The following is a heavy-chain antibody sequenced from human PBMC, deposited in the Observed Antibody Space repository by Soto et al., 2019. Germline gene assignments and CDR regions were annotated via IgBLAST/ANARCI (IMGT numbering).Heavy chain of an antibody. D-gene: IGHD5-18*01. CDR3: AGEADTAMSSSRWFDP. CDR2: IIPIFGTA. V-gene: IGHV1-69*01. Sequence: QVQLVQSGAEVKKPGSSVKVSCKASGGTFSSYAISWVRQAPGQELEWMGGIIPIFGTANYAQKFQGRVTITADESTSTAYMELSSLRSEDTAVYYCAGEADTAMSSSRWFDPWGQGTLVTVSS. CDR1: GGTFSSYA. J-gene: IGHJ5*02.